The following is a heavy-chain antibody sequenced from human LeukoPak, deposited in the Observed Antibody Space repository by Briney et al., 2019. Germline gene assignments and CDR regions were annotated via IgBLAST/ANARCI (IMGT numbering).Heavy chain of an antibody. Sequence: SETLSLTCAVSGASITTTKWWSWVRQPPGKGLEWIGEISHSGNTNYSPSLKSRVIISVDKSRNNFSLRLSSVTAADTAVYYCARGHGAGGSSDWFDPWGQGTLVTVSS. CDR2: ISHSGNT. D-gene: IGHD3-10*01. J-gene: IGHJ5*02. CDR1: GASITTTKW. V-gene: IGHV4-4*02. CDR3: ARGHGAGGSSDWFDP.